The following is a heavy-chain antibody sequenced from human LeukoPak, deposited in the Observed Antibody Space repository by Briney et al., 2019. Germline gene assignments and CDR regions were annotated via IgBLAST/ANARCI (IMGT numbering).Heavy chain of an antibody. J-gene: IGHJ4*02. V-gene: IGHV3-33*01. CDR2: IWYDGSNK. Sequence: GGALRISCAASGFTFSSYGMHWVRQAPGKGLGWVAVIWYDGSNKYYADSVKGRFTISRDNSKNTLYLQMNSLRAEDTAVYYCARGILWSLGYWGQGTLVTVSS. CDR3: ARGILWSLGY. CDR1: GFTFSSYG. D-gene: IGHD2-21*01.